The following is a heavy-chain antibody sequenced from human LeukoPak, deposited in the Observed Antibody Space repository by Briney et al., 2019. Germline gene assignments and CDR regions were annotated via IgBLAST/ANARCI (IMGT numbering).Heavy chain of an antibody. CDR2: ISSSGSTI. J-gene: IGHJ6*02. CDR3: ATDSYGSDYYYGMDV. D-gene: IGHD5-18*01. CDR1: GFTFSSYS. Sequence: GGSLRLSCAASGFTFSSYSMNWVRQAPGKGLEWVSYISSSGSTIYYADSVKGRFTISRDNAKNSLYLQMSSLRAEDTAVYYCATDSYGSDYYYGMDVWGQGTTVTVSS. V-gene: IGHV3-48*04.